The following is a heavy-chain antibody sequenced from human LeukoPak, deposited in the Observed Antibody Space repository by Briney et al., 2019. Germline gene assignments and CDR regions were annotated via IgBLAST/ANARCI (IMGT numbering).Heavy chain of an antibody. J-gene: IGHJ5*02. V-gene: IGHV3-23*01. D-gene: IGHD3-9*01. Sequence: GGSLRLSCAASGFTFSSYAMTWVRQTPGKGLEWVSAISGSTGTTYYADSVRGRFTISRDNSKNTLYLQMDSLRAEDTAKYYCAKGLINDWSALEAWGQGTLVTVSS. CDR2: ISGSTGTT. CDR1: GFTFSSYA. CDR3: AKGLINDWSALEA.